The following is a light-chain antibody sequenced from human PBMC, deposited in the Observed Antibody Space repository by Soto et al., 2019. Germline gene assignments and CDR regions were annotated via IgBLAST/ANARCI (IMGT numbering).Light chain of an antibody. CDR2: GSV. Sequence: VVLTQSPGTLSLSLGERATLSCRATQKISANYIAWYQIKTGQPPRLLVHGSVTRAAGIPDRFSGTGSGADFTLTIDRVEPEDFAVDFCQQYADSPYTFGQGTKV. CDR3: QQYADSPYT. CDR1: QKISANY. V-gene: IGKV3-20*01. J-gene: IGKJ2*01.